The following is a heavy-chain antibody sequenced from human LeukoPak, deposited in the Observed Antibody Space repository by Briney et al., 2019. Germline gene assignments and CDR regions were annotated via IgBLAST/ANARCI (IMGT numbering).Heavy chain of an antibody. J-gene: IGHJ4*02. CDR1: GFTFSSYG. Sequence: GRSLRLSCAASGFTFSSYGMHWVRQAPGKGLEWVAVISYDGSNKYYADSVKGRFTISRDNSKNTLYLQMNSLRAEDTAVYYCARGYSGSYLLAPFDYWGQGTLVTVSS. V-gene: IGHV3-30*03. CDR2: ISYDGSNK. CDR3: ARGYSGSYLLAPFDY. D-gene: IGHD1-26*01.